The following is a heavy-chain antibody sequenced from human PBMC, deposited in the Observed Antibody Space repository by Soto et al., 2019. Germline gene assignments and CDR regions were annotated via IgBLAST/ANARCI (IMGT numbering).Heavy chain of an antibody. CDR2: ISGSGGRT. V-gene: IGHV3-23*01. J-gene: IGHJ3*02. CDR3: AKATATGGRAFDI. CDR1: GFTFSSYA. Sequence: GGSLRLSCAASGFTFSSYAMSWVRQAPGKGLEWVSAISGSGGRTFYVDSVKGRFTISRDSSQNTVYLQMNSLTAGDTALYYCAKATATGGRAFDICGQGTMVTVSS. D-gene: IGHD2-8*02.